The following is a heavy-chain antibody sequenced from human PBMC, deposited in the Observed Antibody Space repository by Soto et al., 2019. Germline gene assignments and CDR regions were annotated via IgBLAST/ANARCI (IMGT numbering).Heavy chain of an antibody. J-gene: IGHJ6*02. Sequence: GGDLKLSRKGSGYTFHNIWIGWVRQMPGKGLEWVGMIFPSGSDTKYSPSFQGQVTISADKSINTAYLQWSSLQAADTAVYYCARHSLIVSPLYGIDVWGQGTTVTVAS. V-gene: IGHV5-51*01. D-gene: IGHD2-15*01. CDR2: IFPSGSDT. CDR1: GYTFHNIW. CDR3: ARHSLIVSPLYGIDV.